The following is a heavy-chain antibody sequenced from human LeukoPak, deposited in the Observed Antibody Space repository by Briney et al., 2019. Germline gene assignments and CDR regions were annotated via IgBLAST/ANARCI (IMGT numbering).Heavy chain of an antibody. CDR1: GFTFSNFL. Sequence: GGSLRLSCAASGFTFSNFLMTWVRQTPGKGPEYVSTISGSGNGFSIYYADSVKGRFTISRDDSKSILYLQMNGLRSEDTAVYYCVKDFGRVRGTPDSWGQGTLVTVSS. CDR2: ISGSGNGFSI. D-gene: IGHD3-16*01. J-gene: IGHJ4*02. CDR3: VKDFGRVRGTPDS. V-gene: IGHV3-64D*06.